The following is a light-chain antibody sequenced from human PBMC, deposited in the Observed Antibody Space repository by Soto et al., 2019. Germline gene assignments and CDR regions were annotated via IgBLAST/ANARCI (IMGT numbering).Light chain of an antibody. CDR2: AAS. CDR3: QKCKIAPFT. J-gene: IGKJ4*01. CDR1: QDISNF. V-gene: IGKV1-27*01. Sequence: DIQMTQSPSYLSAFVGDTVTITCRASQDISNFLAWYQQKPGKVPKLLIYAASTLQPGVPSRFSGSGSGTDFTLTISSLQPEDVATYYCQKCKIAPFTFGGGTKVEMK.